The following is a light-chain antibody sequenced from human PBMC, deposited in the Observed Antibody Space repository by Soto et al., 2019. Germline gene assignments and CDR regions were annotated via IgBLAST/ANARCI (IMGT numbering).Light chain of an antibody. J-gene: IGLJ3*02. Sequence: QSVLTQPPSVSGAPGQRVTNSCTGSSSNIGAGYDIHWYQQLPGTAPKLLVYGNTHRPSGVPDRFSGSKSGTSASLAITGLQAEDEAHYYCQSYDNSLSGWVFGGGTKLTVL. CDR2: GNT. CDR3: QSYDNSLSGWV. CDR1: SSNIGAGYD. V-gene: IGLV1-40*01.